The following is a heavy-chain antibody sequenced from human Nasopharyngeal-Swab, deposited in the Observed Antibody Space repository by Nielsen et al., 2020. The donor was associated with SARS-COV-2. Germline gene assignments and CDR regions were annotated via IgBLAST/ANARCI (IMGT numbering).Heavy chain of an antibody. CDR3: AHGAVPAAADY. D-gene: IGHD2-2*01. Sequence: WIRQPPGKALEWLALIYWDDDKRYSPSLKSRLTITKDTSKNQVVLTMTNMDPVDTATYYRAHGAVPAAADYWGQGTLVTVSS. CDR2: IYWDDDK. V-gene: IGHV2-5*02. J-gene: IGHJ4*02.